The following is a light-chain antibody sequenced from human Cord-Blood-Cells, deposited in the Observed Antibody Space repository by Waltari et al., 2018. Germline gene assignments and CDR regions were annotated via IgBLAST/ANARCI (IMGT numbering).Light chain of an antibody. CDR3: QQSYSTPYT. Sequence: DIQMTQSPSSLSASVGDRVTITCRASQSISSYLNCYQQKPGKAPKLLIYAASSLQSGVPSRFSGSGSGTDFPLTISSLQPEDFATYYCQQSYSTPYTFGQGTKLEIK. J-gene: IGKJ2*01. V-gene: IGKV1-39*01. CDR1: QSISSY. CDR2: AAS.